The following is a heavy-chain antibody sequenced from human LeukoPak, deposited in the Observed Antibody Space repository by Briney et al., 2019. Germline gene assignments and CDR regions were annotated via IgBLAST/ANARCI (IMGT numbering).Heavy chain of an antibody. Sequence: SETLSLTCTVSGGSISSYYWSWIRQPPGKGLEWIGYIYYSGSTNYNPSLKSRVTISVDTSKNQFSLKLSSVTAADTAVYYCAKGWAGYCSGGSCYLDYWGQGTLVTVSS. V-gene: IGHV4-59*12. D-gene: IGHD2-15*01. CDR1: GGSISSYY. CDR2: IYYSGST. CDR3: AKGWAGYCSGGSCYLDY. J-gene: IGHJ4*02.